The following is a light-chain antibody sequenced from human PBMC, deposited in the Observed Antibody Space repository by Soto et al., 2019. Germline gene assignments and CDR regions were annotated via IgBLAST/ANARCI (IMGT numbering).Light chain of an antibody. CDR3: QQYHNWPLT. CDR1: QSVSSN. V-gene: IGKV3-15*01. Sequence: EILMTQGPGTLSVTQGQRATLSCLASQSVSSNLAWYQQKPGQAPRLLIHSASTRATGVPARFSGSGSGTEFTLTISSLQSEDSAVYQCQQYHNWPLTSGGGTKVDI. J-gene: IGKJ4*01. CDR2: SAS.